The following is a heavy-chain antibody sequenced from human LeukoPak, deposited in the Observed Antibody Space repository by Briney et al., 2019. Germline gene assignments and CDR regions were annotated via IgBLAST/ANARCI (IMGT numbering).Heavy chain of an antibody. CDR1: GFTFSSYG. J-gene: IGHJ3*02. D-gene: IGHD3-22*01. V-gene: IGHV3-33*01. CDR3: ARGGTYYYDSSGYSQDAFDI. CDR2: IWYDGSNK. Sequence: GGSLRLSCAASGFTFSSYGMHWVRQAPGKGLEWVAVIWYDGSNKYYADSVKGRFTISRDNSKNTLYLQMNSLRAEDTAVYYCARGGTYYYDSSGYSQDAFDIWGQGTMVTVSS.